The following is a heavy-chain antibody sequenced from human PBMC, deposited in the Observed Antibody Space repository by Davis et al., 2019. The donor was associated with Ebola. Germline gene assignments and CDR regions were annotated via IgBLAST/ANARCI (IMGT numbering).Heavy chain of an antibody. V-gene: IGHV3-23*01. J-gene: IGHJ4*02. CDR3: ATHIINGWLRVGGY. CDR2: ISDRGDT. CDR1: GFTFSTYA. D-gene: IGHD6-19*01. Sequence: GESLKISCAASGFTFSTYAMSWVRQAPGKGLEWVSAISDRGDTYYADSVKGRFTISRDTSKNTLYLQMNTLGAEDTAVYYCATHIINGWLRVGGYWGQGTLVTVSS.